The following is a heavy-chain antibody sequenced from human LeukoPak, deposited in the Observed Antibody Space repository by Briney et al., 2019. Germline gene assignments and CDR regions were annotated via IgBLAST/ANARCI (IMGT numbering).Heavy chain of an antibody. J-gene: IGHJ4*02. CDR3: AKGDSDKIDY. D-gene: IGHD2-21*02. CDR2: IQSDGVNK. CDR1: GFPSSNFA. V-gene: IGHV3-30*02. Sequence: GGSLRLSCAASGFPSSNFAIHWVRQAPGKGLEWVTLIQSDGVNKYYADSVKGRFTISRDNSKNTLYLQMNSLTPEDTAVYYCAKGDSDKIDYWGQGSPVTVSS.